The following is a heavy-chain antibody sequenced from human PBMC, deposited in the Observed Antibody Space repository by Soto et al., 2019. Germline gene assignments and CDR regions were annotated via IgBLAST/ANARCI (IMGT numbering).Heavy chain of an antibody. CDR1: GFTFSRYG. D-gene: IGHD3-22*01. V-gene: IGHV3-33*01. Sequence: GGSLRLSCAASGFTFSRYGMHWVRQAPGKGLEWVAVIWTDGSYEYYADSVMGRFTISRDNSKNTLYLQMNSLRVEDTALYFCARAGHDSSGYYYGGLDYWGPGTLVTVSS. CDR3: ARAGHDSSGYYYGGLDY. J-gene: IGHJ4*02. CDR2: IWTDGSYE.